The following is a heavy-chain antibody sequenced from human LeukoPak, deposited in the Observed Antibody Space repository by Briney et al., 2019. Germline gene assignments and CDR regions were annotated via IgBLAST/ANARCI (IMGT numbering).Heavy chain of an antibody. Sequence: GASVKVSCKASGYTFTSYDINWVRQASGQRLEWLGGIIPLFDSPHYAPNFQGRLTITADRFSGVAYMDLSSLSSEDTAIYYCARAYIVNTNGDNVYYYMDVWGTGTTVTVSS. CDR2: IIPLFDSP. CDR3: ARAYIVNTNGDNVYYYMDV. D-gene: IGHD5-24*01. CDR1: GYTFTSYD. V-gene: IGHV1-69*06. J-gene: IGHJ6*03.